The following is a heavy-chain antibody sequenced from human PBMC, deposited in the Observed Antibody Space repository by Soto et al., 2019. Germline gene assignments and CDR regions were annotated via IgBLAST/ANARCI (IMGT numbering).Heavy chain of an antibody. CDR3: AKDARPTYYYDSIGYPFGY. Sequence: PGGSLRLSCAASGFTFSSYAMSWVRQAPGKGLEWVSAISGSGGSTYYADSVKGRFTISRDNSKNTLYLQMNSLRAEDTAVYYCAKDARPTYYYDSIGYPFGYWGQGTPVPVSS. CDR2: ISGSGGST. D-gene: IGHD3-22*01. V-gene: IGHV3-23*01. CDR1: GFTFSSYA. J-gene: IGHJ4*02.